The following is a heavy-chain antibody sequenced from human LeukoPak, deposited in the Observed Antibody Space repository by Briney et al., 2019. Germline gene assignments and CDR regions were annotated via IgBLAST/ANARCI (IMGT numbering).Heavy chain of an antibody. D-gene: IGHD3-10*01. CDR2: ISASGAST. V-gene: IGHV3-23*01. Sequence: GGSLRLSCAASGFTFNTYAMSWVRQAPGKGLEWVSAISASGASTYYADSVKGRFTISRDNSNNTLYLQMNSLRAEDTAVYYCARGDYGSGSYLSSYWGQGTLVTVSS. CDR3: ARGDYGSGSYLSSY. CDR1: GFTFNTYA. J-gene: IGHJ4*02.